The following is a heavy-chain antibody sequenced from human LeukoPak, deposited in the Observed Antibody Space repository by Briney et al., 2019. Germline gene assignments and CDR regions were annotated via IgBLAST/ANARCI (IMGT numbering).Heavy chain of an antibody. CDR3: ARFNEQQMYFQH. CDR1: GFTFRDYT. V-gene: IGHV3-21*01. CDR2: ISKSSTYI. J-gene: IGHJ1*01. Sequence: GGSLRLSCAASGFTFRDYTMNWVRQAPGKGLEWVSAISKSSTYIKYADSVKGRFTVSRDNAKNSLFLQMNSLRVEDTAVYYCARFNEQQMYFQHWGQGTLVTVSS. D-gene: IGHD6-13*01.